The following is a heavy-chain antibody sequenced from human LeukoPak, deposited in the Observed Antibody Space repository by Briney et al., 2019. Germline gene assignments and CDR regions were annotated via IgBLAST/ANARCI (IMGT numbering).Heavy chain of an antibody. Sequence: PGGSLRLSCAASGFSFSNSGMHWVRQAPGKGLEWVAVIWYDGSNEYYADAVKDRFTISRDNSKNTVHLQMNSLRAEDTSFYYCARQISMFVNAFDLWGQGTLVTVTS. V-gene: IGHV3-33*01. CDR3: ARQISMFVNAFDL. J-gene: IGHJ3*01. CDR1: GFSFSNSG. D-gene: IGHD3-10*02. CDR2: IWYDGSNE.